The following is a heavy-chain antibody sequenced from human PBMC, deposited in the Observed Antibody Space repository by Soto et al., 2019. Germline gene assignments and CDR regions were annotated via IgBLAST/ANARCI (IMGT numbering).Heavy chain of an antibody. CDR1: GFTFTSSA. Sequence: GASVKVSCKASGFTFTSSAVQWVRQARGQRLEWIGWIVVGSGNTNYAQKFQERVTITRDMSTSTAYMELSSLRSEDTAVYYCGHGYSYGRNYYYYGMDVWGQGTTDTVSS. D-gene: IGHD5-18*01. V-gene: IGHV1-58*01. CDR3: GHGYSYGRNYYYYGMDV. CDR2: IVVGSGNT. J-gene: IGHJ6*02.